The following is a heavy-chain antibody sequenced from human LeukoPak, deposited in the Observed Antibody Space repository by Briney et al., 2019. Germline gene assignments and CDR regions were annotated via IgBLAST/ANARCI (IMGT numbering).Heavy chain of an antibody. V-gene: IGHV6-1*01. CDR3: ARDQRQWLVRNDAFDI. CDR2: TYYRSKWYN. CDR1: GDRFSSNSAA. D-gene: IGHD6-19*01. J-gene: IGHJ3*02. Sequence: SQTLSLTCAISGDRFSSNSAAWNWIRQSPSRGLEWLGRTYYRSKWYNDYAVSVKSRITINPDTSKNQFSLQLNSVTPEDTAVYYCARDQRQWLVRNDAFDIWGQGTMVTVSS.